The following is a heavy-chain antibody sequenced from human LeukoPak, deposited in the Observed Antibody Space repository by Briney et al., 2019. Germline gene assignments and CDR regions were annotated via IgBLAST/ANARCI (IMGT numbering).Heavy chain of an antibody. V-gene: IGHV3-7*01. CDR1: GFTFTNYW. Sequence: GGSLRLSCVASGFTFTNYWMNWVRQAPGKGLEWVASIKQDGSQKSYVDSVKGRFTISRDNAKNSLSLQMDSLRGEDTAVYYCAKDKVVGYYYDSSGSLEYFQHWGQGTLVTVSS. D-gene: IGHD3-22*01. CDR2: IKQDGSQK. J-gene: IGHJ1*01. CDR3: AKDKVVGYYYDSSGSLEYFQH.